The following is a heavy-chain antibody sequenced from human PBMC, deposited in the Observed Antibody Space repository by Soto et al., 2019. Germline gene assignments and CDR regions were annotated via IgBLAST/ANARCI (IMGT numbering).Heavy chain of an antibody. J-gene: IGHJ3*02. V-gene: IGHV1-18*01. Sequence: ASVKVSCKASGYTFTSYGISCVRQAPGQGLEWMGWISAYNGNTSYAQKLQGRVTMTTDTSTSTAYMELRSLRSDDTAVYYCARDPYYYDSSGYWYIWGQGTMVTVSS. CDR3: ARDPYYYDSSGYWYI. CDR2: ISAYNGNT. CDR1: GYTFTSYG. D-gene: IGHD3-22*01.